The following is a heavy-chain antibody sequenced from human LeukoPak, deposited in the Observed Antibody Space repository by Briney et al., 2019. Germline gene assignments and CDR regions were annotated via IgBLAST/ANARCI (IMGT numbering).Heavy chain of an antibody. J-gene: IGHJ5*02. CDR1: GFTFGNYA. CDR3: AKASVAIPQYCNS. V-gene: IGHV3-23*01. D-gene: IGHD2-2*02. Sequence: GGSLRLSCEASGFTFGNYAMNWVRQAPGRGLEWVSTISGTGSSTYYADSAKGRFTISRDNSKDTLFLQLNSLTAADTAMYFCAKASVAIPQYCNSWGQGTLVTVSS. CDR2: ISGTGSST.